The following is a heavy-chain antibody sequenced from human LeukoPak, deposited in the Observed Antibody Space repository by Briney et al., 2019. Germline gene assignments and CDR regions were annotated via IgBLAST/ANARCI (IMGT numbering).Heavy chain of an antibody. J-gene: IGHJ4*02. CDR1: GFTFDDYA. CDR3: AKVAAAGTKPWYYFDY. D-gene: IGHD6-13*01. V-gene: IGHV3-9*01. CDR2: ISWNSGSI. Sequence: GRPLRLSCAASGFTFDDYAMHWVRHAPGKGLEWVSGISWNSGSIGYADSVKGRFTISRDNAKNSLYLQMNSLRAEDTALYYCAKVAAAGTKPWYYFDYWGQGTLVTVSS.